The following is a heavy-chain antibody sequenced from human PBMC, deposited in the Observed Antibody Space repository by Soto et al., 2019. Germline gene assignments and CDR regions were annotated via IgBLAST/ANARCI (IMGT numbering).Heavy chain of an antibody. J-gene: IGHJ4*02. V-gene: IGHV4-59*08. Sequence: SETLSLTCTVSGGSISSYYWSWIRQPPGKGLEWIGYIYYSGSTNYNPSLKSRVTISVDTSKNQFSLKLSSVTAADTAVYYCARRLGNCFGHRGQGTLVTVSS. CDR1: GGSISSYY. CDR3: ARRLGNCFGH. D-gene: IGHD3-3*01. CDR2: IYYSGST.